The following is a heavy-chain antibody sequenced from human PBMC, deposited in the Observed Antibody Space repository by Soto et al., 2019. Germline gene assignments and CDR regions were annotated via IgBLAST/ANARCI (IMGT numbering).Heavy chain of an antibody. CDR2: ISDSGGTS. CDR3: AKRPRALLTFDY. D-gene: IGHD1-26*01. Sequence: EVQLVDSGGGLVQPGGSLRLSCAASGFIFSNYVMSWVRQAPGKRLEWVSSISDSGGTSYYADSVKGRFTISRDSSKITLYLQMTSLRAEDTAIYHCAKRPRALLTFDYWCQGTLVTVSS. CDR1: GFIFSNYV. J-gene: IGHJ4*02. V-gene: IGHV3-23*04.